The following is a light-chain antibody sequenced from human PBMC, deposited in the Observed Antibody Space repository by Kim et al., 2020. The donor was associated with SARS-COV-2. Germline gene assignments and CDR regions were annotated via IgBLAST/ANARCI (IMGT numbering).Light chain of an antibody. CDR1: QSVISP. J-gene: IGKJ4*01. V-gene: IGKV3-11*01. CDR2: DAF. Sequence: DIVLTQSPVTLSLSPGERATLSCRASQSVISPLAWYQQKPGQAPRLLIFDAFNRATGIPARFSGSGSGTDFTLTISRLGPEGFAVYYCQRRSNWPLTFGGGTKVDI. CDR3: QRRSNWPLT.